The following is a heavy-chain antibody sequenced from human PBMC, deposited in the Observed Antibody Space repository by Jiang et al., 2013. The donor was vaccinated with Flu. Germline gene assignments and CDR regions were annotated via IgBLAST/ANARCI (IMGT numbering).Heavy chain of an antibody. Sequence: VQLLESGGGLVQRGESLRLSCAGSGFTFSSYWMSWVRQAPGKGLEWVATMKYDGSEKYYVNSVKGRFTISRDNAKNSLYLEMSSLRAEDAAVYYCARDRGGGMDVWGQGTTVTVSS. CDR1: GFTFSSYW. CDR2: MKYDGSEK. CDR3: ARDRGGGMDV. J-gene: IGHJ6*02. D-gene: IGHD3-16*01. V-gene: IGHV3-7*03.